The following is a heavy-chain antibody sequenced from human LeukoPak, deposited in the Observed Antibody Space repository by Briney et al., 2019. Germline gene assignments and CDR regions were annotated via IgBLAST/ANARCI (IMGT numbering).Heavy chain of an antibody. CDR1: EFIFSSYG. CDR3: AKGIYSSGWSYFDY. J-gene: IGHJ4*01. D-gene: IGHD6-19*01. V-gene: IGHV3-23*01. CDR2: ISASGGGT. Sequence: GGSLRLSCAASEFIFSSYGMSWVRQAPGKGLEWVSAISASGGGTYYADSVKGRFTISRDNSRNTLYLEMNSLRAEDTAVYYCAKGIYSSGWSYFDYWGHGTLVTVSS.